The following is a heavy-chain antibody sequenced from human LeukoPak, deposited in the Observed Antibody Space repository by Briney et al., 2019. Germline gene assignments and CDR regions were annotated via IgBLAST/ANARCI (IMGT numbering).Heavy chain of an antibody. CDR3: ARVVYYDSSGYYSGFNWFDP. V-gene: IGHV7-4-1*02. CDR2: INTNTGNP. CDR1: GYTFTGYY. J-gene: IGHJ5*02. D-gene: IGHD3-22*01. Sequence: ASVKVSCKASGYTFTGYYMHWVRQAPGQGLEWMGWINTNTGNPTYAQGFTGRFVFSLDTSVSTAYLQISSLKAEDTAVYYCARVVYYDSSGYYSGFNWFDPWGQGTLVTVSS.